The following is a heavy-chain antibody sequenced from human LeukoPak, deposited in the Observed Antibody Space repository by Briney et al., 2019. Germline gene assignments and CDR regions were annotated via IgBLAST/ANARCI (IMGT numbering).Heavy chain of an antibody. CDR2: IYFSGAT. Sequence: SETLSLTCTVSGGSISSYYWSWIRQSPEKGLEWIGYIYFSGATNYNPSLKSRVTISVDTSKNQFSLKLSSVTAADTAVYYCAREDPQTTVPEGLDVWGQGTTVIVSS. D-gene: IGHD4-17*01. CDR1: GGSISSYY. CDR3: AREDPQTTVPEGLDV. J-gene: IGHJ6*02. V-gene: IGHV4-59*01.